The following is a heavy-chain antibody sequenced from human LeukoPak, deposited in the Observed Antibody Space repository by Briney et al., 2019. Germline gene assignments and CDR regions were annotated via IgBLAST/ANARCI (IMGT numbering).Heavy chain of an antibody. V-gene: IGHV4-39*07. D-gene: IGHD5-18*01. CDR2: INHSGST. J-gene: IGHJ5*02. CDR1: GGSISSSSYY. CDR3: ARGSQFYSYPNWFDP. Sequence: PSETLSLTCTVSGGSISSSSYYWSWIRQPPGKGLEWIGEINHSGSTNYNPSLKSRVTISVDTSKNQFSLKLSSVTAADTAVYYCARGSQFYSYPNWFDPWGQGTLVTVSS.